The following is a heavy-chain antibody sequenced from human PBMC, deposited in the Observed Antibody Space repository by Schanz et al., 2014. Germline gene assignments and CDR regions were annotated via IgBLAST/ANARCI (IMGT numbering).Heavy chain of an antibody. Sequence: QIQLVQSGPEVKKPGATVKVSCKASGYIFINSGISWVRQAPGQGLEWVGWISVYTGNTKYGQKVQGRVTITRDTSASTAYMELSSLRSDDTAVYYCARSAGRDFWSGYYTRFDYWGQGTLVTVSS. D-gene: IGHD3-3*01. CDR1: GYIFINSG. CDR2: ISVYTGNT. V-gene: IGHV1-18*01. J-gene: IGHJ4*02. CDR3: ARSAGRDFWSGYYTRFDY.